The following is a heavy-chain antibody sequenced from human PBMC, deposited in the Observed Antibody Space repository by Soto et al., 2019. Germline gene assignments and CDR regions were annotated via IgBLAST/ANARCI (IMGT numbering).Heavy chain of an antibody. CDR2: ISYDGSNK. D-gene: IGHD3-10*01. V-gene: IGHV3-30*18. CDR3: AKGPTYYYGSGSYYGSGAFDI. Sequence: PGGSLRLSCAASVFTFISYGMHWVRQAPGKGLEWVAVISYDGSNKYYADSVKGRFTISRDNSKNTLYLQMNSLRAEDTAVYYCAKGPTYYYGSGSYYGSGAFDIWGQGTMVTVSS. J-gene: IGHJ3*02. CDR1: VFTFISYG.